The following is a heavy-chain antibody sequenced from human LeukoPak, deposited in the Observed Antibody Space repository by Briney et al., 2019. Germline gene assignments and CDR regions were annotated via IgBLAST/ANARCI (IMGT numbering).Heavy chain of an antibody. CDR2: ITRFTGTT. Sequence: GGSLRLSCAASGFTFSNYAMTWVRQAPGRGLEWLSTITRFTGTTYYADSVKGRFTISRGDSNNTLYLQMSNLRAGDTAVYYCARDTRLMYYFDFWGQGALVTVSS. CDR1: GFTFSNYA. V-gene: IGHV3-23*01. CDR3: ARDTRLMYYFDF. J-gene: IGHJ4*02. D-gene: IGHD2-2*01.